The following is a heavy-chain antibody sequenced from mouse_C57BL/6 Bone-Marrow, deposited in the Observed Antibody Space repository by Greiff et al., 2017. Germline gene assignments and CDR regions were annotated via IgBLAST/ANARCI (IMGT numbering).Heavy chain of an antibody. CDR2: ISYDGSN. V-gene: IGHV3-6*01. CDR1: GYSITSGYY. D-gene: IGHD2-4*01. CDR3: ARDDYDALYYAMDY. J-gene: IGHJ4*01. Sequence: EVQLQESGPGLVKPSQSLSLTCSVTGYSITSGYYWNWIRQFPGNKLEWMGYISYDGSNNYNPSLKNRISITRDTSNNQFFLKLNSVTTEDTATYYCARDDYDALYYAMDYWGQGNSVTVSS.